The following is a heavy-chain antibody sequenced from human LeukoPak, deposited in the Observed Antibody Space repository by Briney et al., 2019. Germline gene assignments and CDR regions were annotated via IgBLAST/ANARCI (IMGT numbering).Heavy chain of an antibody. V-gene: IGHV3-30*18. D-gene: IGHD3-10*01. J-gene: IGHJ4*02. Sequence: GGSLRLSCVASGFTFSSYGMHWVRQAPGKGLEWVAVISYDGSNKYYADSVKGRFTISRDNSKNTVYLQMNSLRTEDTAVYYCAKDWGREFASGSSYFDYWGQGTLVTVSS. CDR2: ISYDGSNK. CDR3: AKDWGREFASGSSYFDY. CDR1: GFTFSSYG.